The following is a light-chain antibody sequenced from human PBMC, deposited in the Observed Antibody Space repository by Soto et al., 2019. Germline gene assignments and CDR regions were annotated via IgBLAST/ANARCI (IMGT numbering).Light chain of an antibody. CDR1: RSLTRW. CDR2: ETS. CDR3: QHFGNSLWT. J-gene: IGKJ1*01. Sequence: DIQMSQSPSTLSASVGDRVTITCRASRSLTRWLAWYQQKPGRAPKLLIYETSILQSGVPSRFSGSGSGTDFTLTISGLEPEDFAVYYCQHFGNSLWTFGQGTKVDIK. V-gene: IGKV1-5*03.